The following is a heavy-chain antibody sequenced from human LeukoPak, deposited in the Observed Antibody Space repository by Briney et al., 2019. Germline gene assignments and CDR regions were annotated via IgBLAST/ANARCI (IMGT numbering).Heavy chain of an antibody. V-gene: IGHV3-9*01. CDR3: AKDGKYYGSGSHPDAFDI. Sequence: GRSLRLSCAASGFTFDDYAMHWVRQAPGKGLEWVSGISWNSGSIGYADSVKGRFTISRDNAKSSLYLQMNSLRAEDTALYYCAKDGKYYGSGSHPDAFDIWGQGTMVTVSS. CDR2: ISWNSGSI. CDR1: GFTFDDYA. D-gene: IGHD3-10*01. J-gene: IGHJ3*02.